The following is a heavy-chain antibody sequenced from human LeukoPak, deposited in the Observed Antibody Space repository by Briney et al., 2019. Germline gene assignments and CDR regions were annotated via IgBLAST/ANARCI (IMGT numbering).Heavy chain of an antibody. CDR3: ARGGFHLGELSFVPGKFLDY. CDR2: ISAYNGNT. CDR1: GYTFTSYG. V-gene: IGHV1-18*01. Sequence: ASVKVSCKASGYTFTSYGISWVRQAPGQGLEWMGWISAYNGNTNYAQKLQGRVTMTTDTSTSTAYMELRSLRSDDTAVYYCARGGFHLGELSFVPGKFLDYWGQGTLVTVSS. J-gene: IGHJ4*02. D-gene: IGHD3-16*02.